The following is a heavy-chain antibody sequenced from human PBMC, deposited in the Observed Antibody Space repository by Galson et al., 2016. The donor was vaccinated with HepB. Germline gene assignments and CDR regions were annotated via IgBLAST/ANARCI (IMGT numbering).Heavy chain of an antibody. CDR3: ARTEFGEVGTTTSMVGY. Sequence: ETLSLTCAVSGGSVSSHNWWSWVRQPPGKGLEWIGEVFHSGSTNYNPSLQSRVTISVDTSKNQFTLKMSSVTAADPAVYYCARTEFGEVGTTTSMVGYWGQGTLVSVSS. V-gene: IGHV4-4*02. CDR2: VFHSGST. D-gene: IGHD1-26*01. J-gene: IGHJ4*02. CDR1: GGSVSSHNW.